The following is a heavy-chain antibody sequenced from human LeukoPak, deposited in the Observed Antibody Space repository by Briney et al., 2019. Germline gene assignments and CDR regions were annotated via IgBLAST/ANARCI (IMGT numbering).Heavy chain of an antibody. J-gene: IGHJ5*02. V-gene: IGHV3-11*01. CDR3: AKDTLYSTTNWFDP. CDR2: ISSSGSTI. CDR1: GFTFSDYY. Sequence: GGSLRLSCTASGFTFSDYYMSWIRQAPGKGLEWLSYISSSGSTIYYADSVKGRFTISRDNAKNTLYLQMNSLRAEDTAVYYCAKDTLYSTTNWFDPWGQGTLVTVSS. D-gene: IGHD4-11*01.